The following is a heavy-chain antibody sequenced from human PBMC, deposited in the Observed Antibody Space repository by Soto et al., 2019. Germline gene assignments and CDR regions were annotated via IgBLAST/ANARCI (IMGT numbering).Heavy chain of an antibody. CDR2: INPTDGSA. J-gene: IGHJ5*02. Sequence: QVQLVQSGAEVKKPGASVKVSCTASGYTFKSFYMHWVRQAPGQGLEWIGMINPTDGSASFAQKFQDRVTLTTDRPTNTVYMELSSLTREDTAVYFCARDFGRHGAVDTTGWFDPWGQGTLVTVSS. CDR3: ARDFGRHGAVDTTGWFDP. CDR1: GYTFKSFY. D-gene: IGHD3-3*01. V-gene: IGHV1-46*02.